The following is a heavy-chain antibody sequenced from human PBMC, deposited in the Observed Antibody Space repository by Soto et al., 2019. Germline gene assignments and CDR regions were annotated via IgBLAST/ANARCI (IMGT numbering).Heavy chain of an antibody. CDR1: EYTFTSYA. CDR2: INAGNGNT. V-gene: IGHV1-3*01. Sequence: ASVKVSCKASEYTFTSYAMHWVRQAPGQRLEWMGWINAGNGNTKYSQKFHGRVTITMDTSASTAYMELSSLISEDTAVYYCARGIAPYYFDYWGQGTLVTVSS. J-gene: IGHJ4*02. CDR3: ARGIAPYYFDY. D-gene: IGHD6-13*01.